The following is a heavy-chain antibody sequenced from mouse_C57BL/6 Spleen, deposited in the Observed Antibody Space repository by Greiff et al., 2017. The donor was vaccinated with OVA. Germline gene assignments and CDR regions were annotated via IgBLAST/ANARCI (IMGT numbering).Heavy chain of an antibody. J-gene: IGHJ2*01. CDR3: ARHDGYSDYFDY. CDR2: ISGGGGNT. CDR1: GFTFSSYT. D-gene: IGHD2-3*01. V-gene: IGHV5-9*04. Sequence: EVKLQESGGGLVKPGGSLKLSCAASGFTFSSYTMSWVRQTPEKRLEWVATISGGGGNTYYPDSVKGRFTISRDKAKNTLYLQMSSLRSEDSAVYYCARHDGYSDYFDYWGQGTTLTVSS.